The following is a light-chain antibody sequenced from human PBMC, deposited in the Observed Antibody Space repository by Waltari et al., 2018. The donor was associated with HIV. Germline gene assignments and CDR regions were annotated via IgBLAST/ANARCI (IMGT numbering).Light chain of an antibody. J-gene: IGLJ1*01. CDR1: SSDVGSYNL. Sequence: QSALTQPASVSGSPGQSITISCTGTSSDVGSYNLVSWYQQQPGKATKLMIYEGSKRPSGVSNRFSGSKSGNTASLTISGLQAEDEADYYCCSYAGSSLYVFGTGTKVTVL. CDR2: EGS. CDR3: CSYAGSSLYV. V-gene: IGLV2-23*01.